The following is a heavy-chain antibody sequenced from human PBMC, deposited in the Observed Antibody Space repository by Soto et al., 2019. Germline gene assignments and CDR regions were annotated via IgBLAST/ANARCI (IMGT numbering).Heavy chain of an antibody. J-gene: IGHJ5*02. D-gene: IGHD3-22*01. CDR2: INHSGST. V-gene: IGHV4-34*01. Sequence: SETLCLTCAVYGGSFSGYYGSWIRQPPGKGLEWIGEINHSGSTNYNPSLKSRVTISVDTSKNQFSLKLSSVTAADTAVYYCARVLRGDYYDSSGYTPKYNWFDPWGQGTLVTVSS. CDR1: GGSFSGYY. CDR3: ARVLRGDYYDSSGYTPKYNWFDP.